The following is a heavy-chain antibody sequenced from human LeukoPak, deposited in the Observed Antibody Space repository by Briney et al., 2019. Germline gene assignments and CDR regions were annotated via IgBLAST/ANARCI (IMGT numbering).Heavy chain of an antibody. D-gene: IGHD3-10*01. V-gene: IGHV1-2*02. Sequence: AAVKVSCKASGYTFTGYNIHWVRQAPGQGLEWMGWINPNSGGTNYAQKFQGRVTMTRDTSFNTVYMELSRLRSDDTAVFYCARVTMLRAMDYWGQGTLVTVSS. CDR3: ARVTMLRAMDY. CDR1: GYTFTGYN. CDR2: INPNSGGT. J-gene: IGHJ4*02.